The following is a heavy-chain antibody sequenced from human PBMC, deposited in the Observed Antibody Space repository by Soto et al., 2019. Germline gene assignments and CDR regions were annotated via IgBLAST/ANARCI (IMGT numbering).Heavy chain of an antibody. Sequence: LSLTCTVSGDSISTADYYWNWIRQPPGKGLEWIGYIYYSGNTYYIPSLKSRVTISVDTSKNQISLKLNSVTAADTAVYYCARGIYSTSSFFDSWGQGTLVTVSS. CDR1: GDSISTADYY. J-gene: IGHJ4*02. CDR2: IYYSGNT. D-gene: IGHD6-6*01. V-gene: IGHV4-30-4*01. CDR3: ARGIYSTSSFFDS.